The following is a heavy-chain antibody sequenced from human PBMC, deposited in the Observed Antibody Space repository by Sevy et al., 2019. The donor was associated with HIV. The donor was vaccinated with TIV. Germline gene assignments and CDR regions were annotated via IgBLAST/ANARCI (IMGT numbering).Heavy chain of an antibody. J-gene: IGHJ4*02. CDR1: GYTFTGYY. V-gene: IGHV1-2*02. CDR3: ARKVGFREWTNFDY. D-gene: IGHD3-10*01. CDR2: INPNSGGT. Sequence: ASVKVSCKASGYTFTGYYMHWVRQAPGQGLEWMGWINPNSGGTNYAQKFQGRVTMTRDTSISTAYMELSRLRSDDTAVYYCARKVGFREWTNFDYWGQGTLVTVSS.